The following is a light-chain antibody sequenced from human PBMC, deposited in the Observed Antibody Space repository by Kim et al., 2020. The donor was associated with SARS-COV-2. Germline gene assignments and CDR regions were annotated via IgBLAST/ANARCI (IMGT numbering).Light chain of an antibody. J-gene: IGKJ2*03. Sequence: LFLSPGERAPLSCRASQSISSSYLAWYQQSPGPPPRLLVYGASTRATGIPDKFSGSGSGTDFTLTISRLEPEDFAVYYCQQSGEGFGQGTKLEI. CDR1: QSISSSY. V-gene: IGKV3-20*01. CDR3: QQSGEG. CDR2: GAS.